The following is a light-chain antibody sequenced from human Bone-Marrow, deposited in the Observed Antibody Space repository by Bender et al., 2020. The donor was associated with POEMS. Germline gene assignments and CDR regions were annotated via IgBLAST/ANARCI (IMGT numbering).Light chain of an antibody. Sequence: SYELTQPPSVSVSPGQTARITCSGDSLGDKYVCWYQQKPGQSPVVVIYQDNKRPSGIPERFSGSNSGNTATLTISGTQAVDEADYYCQVWDTSSFVVFGGGTKLTVL. V-gene: IGLV3-1*01. CDR3: QVWDTSSFVV. CDR1: SLGDKY. J-gene: IGLJ2*01. CDR2: QDN.